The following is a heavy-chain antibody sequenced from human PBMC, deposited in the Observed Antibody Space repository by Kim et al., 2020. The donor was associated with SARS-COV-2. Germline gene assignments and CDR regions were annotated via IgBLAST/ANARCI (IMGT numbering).Heavy chain of an antibody. V-gene: IGHV3-23*01. CDR3: AKDGRAQGWFDP. Sequence: YYADSVKGRFTISRDNSKNTLYLQMNSLRAEETAVYYCAKDGRAQGWFDPWGQGTLVTVSS. J-gene: IGHJ5*02.